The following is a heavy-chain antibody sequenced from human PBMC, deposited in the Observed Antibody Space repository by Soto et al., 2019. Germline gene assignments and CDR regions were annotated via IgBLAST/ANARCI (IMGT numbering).Heavy chain of an antibody. CDR3: ARVPPPTAMVNYYYGMDV. V-gene: IGHV1-2*04. J-gene: IGHJ6*02. Sequence: ASVKVSCKASGYTFTGYYMHWVRQAPGQGLERIGWINPNSGGTNYAQKFQGWVTMTRDTSISTAYMELSRLRSDDTAVYYCARVPPPTAMVNYYYGMDVWGQGTTVTVSS. D-gene: IGHD5-18*01. CDR1: GYTFTGYY. CDR2: INPNSGGT.